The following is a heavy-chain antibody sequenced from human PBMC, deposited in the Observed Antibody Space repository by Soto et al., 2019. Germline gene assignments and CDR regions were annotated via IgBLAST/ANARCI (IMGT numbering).Heavy chain of an antibody. D-gene: IGHD2-2*01. Sequence: ASVKVSCKASGYTFTSYYMHWVRQAPGQGLEWMGIINPSGGSTSYAQKFQGRVTMTRDTSTSTVYMELSSLRSEDTAVYYCAREMVVPAAILPNPHWFDPWGQGTLVTVSS. CDR2: INPSGGST. CDR1: GYTFTSYY. J-gene: IGHJ5*02. CDR3: AREMVVPAAILPNPHWFDP. V-gene: IGHV1-46*01.